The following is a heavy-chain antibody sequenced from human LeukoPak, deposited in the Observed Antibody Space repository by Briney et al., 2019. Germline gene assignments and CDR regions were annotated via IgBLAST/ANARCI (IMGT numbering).Heavy chain of an antibody. V-gene: IGHV4-59*01. CDR3: AREPYCGGDCLKGGGDAFDI. CDR1: GVSISSYY. J-gene: IGHJ3*02. D-gene: IGHD2-21*02. CDR2: IYYSGCT. Sequence: SETLSLTCTVSGVSISSYYWSWIRQPAGKGLAWIGYIYYSGCTNFNPSLKHRVTISLHTSKNQFSHNLRYVPAAPTAVYYWAREPYCGGDCLKGGGDAFDIWGQGTMVTVSS.